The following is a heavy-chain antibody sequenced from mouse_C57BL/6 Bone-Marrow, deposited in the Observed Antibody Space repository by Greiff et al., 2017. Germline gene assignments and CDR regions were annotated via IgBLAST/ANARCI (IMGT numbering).Heavy chain of an antibody. V-gene: IGHV14-4*01. CDR3: TTNWDGVDY. Sequence: EVQVVESGAELVRPGASVKLSCTASGFNIKDDYMHWVKQRPEQGLEWIGWIDPENGDTEYASKFQGKATITADTSSNTAYLQRSSLTSEDTAVYYCTTNWDGVDYWGQGTTLTVSS. J-gene: IGHJ2*01. D-gene: IGHD4-1*01. CDR2: IDPENGDT. CDR1: GFNIKDDY.